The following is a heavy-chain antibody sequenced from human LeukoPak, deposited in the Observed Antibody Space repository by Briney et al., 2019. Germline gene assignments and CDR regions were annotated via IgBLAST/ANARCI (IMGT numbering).Heavy chain of an antibody. J-gene: IGHJ6*03. D-gene: IGHD6-6*01. CDR1: GGSISSYY. CDR3: ARVSGAARPLYYYYMDV. V-gene: IGHV4-4*07. CDR2: IYSSGST. Sequence: PSETLSLTCTVSGGSISSYYWSWIRQPAGKGLEWIGRIYSSGSTNYNPSLRSRVTMSVDTSKNQLSLKLSSVTAADTAVYYCARVSGAARPLYYYYMDVWGKGTTVTVSS.